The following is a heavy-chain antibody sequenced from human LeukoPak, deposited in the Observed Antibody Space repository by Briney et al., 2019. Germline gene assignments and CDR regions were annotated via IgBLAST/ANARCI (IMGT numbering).Heavy chain of an antibody. J-gene: IGHJ4*02. D-gene: IGHD4-17*01. V-gene: IGHV3-23*01. Sequence: GGSLRLSCAASGFTFSSYAMSWVRQAPGKGLEWVSAISGSGGSTYYADSVKGRFTISRDSSKNTLYLQMNSLRAEDTAVYYCAKDPYGDSSGYFDYWGQGTLVTVSS. CDR2: ISGSGGST. CDR1: GFTFSSYA. CDR3: AKDPYGDSSGYFDY.